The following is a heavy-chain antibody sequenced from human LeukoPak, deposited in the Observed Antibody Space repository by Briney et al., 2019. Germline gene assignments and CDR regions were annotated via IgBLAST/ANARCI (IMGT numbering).Heavy chain of an antibody. CDR3: AKDGQQLGIFDY. Sequence: PGGSLRLSCTTSGFAFSSYAMSWVRQAPGKRLEWVSAISGSGGSTYYADSVKGRFTISRDNSKNTLYLQMNSLRAEDTAVYYCAKDGQQLGIFDYWGQGTLVTVSS. CDR2: ISGSGGST. V-gene: IGHV3-23*01. CDR1: GFAFSSYA. J-gene: IGHJ4*02. D-gene: IGHD6-13*01.